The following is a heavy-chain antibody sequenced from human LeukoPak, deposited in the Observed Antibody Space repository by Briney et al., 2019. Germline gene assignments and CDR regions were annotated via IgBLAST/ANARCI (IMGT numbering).Heavy chain of an antibody. CDR2: INNDGSST. D-gene: IGHD6-13*01. Sequence: PGGSLRLSCAAPGFTFSNYWMHWVRQVPGKGLVWVSRINNDGSSTSYADSVKGRFTISRDNAKNTLYLQMDSLRDEDTAVYYCARVAYGSSWYADYWGQGTQVTVSS. CDR3: ARVAYGSSWYADY. J-gene: IGHJ4*02. V-gene: IGHV3-74*01. CDR1: GFTFSNYW.